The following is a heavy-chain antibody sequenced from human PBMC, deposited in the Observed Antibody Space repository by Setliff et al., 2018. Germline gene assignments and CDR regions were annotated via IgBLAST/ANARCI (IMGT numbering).Heavy chain of an antibody. CDR2: VYYGGTA. CDR3: ARGGTFRYFDF. V-gene: IGHV4-59*01. D-gene: IGHD5-12*01. Sequence: PSETLSLTCTVSDGSLSTYYWSWIRQPPGKGLEFIGYVYYGGTANYSPPLRSRLTISVDTSKNQFSLKLRSVTAADTAVYYCARGGTFRYFDFWGQGAPVTVSS. J-gene: IGHJ4*02. CDR1: DGSLSTYY.